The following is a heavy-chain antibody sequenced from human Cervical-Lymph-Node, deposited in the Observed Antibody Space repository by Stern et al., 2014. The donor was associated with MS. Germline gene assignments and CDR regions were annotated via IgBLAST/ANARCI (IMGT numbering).Heavy chain of an antibody. J-gene: IGHJ2*01. CDR2: MSYDGSDS. CDR1: GFTFSSHS. Sequence: VQLVESGGGVVQPGRSLRLSCAASGFTFSSHSMHWVRQAPGKGLEWVAVMSYDGSDSYYTDSVKGRFTISRDNSKKTLYLQMNSLRPEDTAMYYCARVSMVVVTNWYFDLWGRGTLVTVSS. V-gene: IGHV3-30-3*01. D-gene: IGHD2-15*01. CDR3: ARVSMVVVTNWYFDL.